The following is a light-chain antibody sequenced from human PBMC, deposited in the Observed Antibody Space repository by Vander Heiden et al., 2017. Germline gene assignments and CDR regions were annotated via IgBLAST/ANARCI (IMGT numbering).Light chain of an antibody. CDR3: QQYGSSPLT. V-gene: IGKV3-20*01. J-gene: IGKJ4*01. CDR1: QSVSSSY. Sequence: DIVLTHSPGTLSLSPGERATLPCRASQSVSSSYLAWYQQKPGQAPRLLIYGASSRATGIPDRLSGSGSGTDFTLTISRLEPEEFAVYYRQQYGSSPLTFGGGTKVEIK. CDR2: GAS.